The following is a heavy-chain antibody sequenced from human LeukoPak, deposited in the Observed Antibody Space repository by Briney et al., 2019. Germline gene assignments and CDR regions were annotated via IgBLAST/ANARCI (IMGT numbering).Heavy chain of an antibody. CDR3: AKAMYYYDSSGRDY. Sequence: GGSLRLSCAASVFTFSSYGMSCVRQAPGKGLEWVSAISGSGGSTYYADSVKGRFTISRDNSKNTLYLQMNSLRAEHTAVYYCAKAMYYYDSSGRDYWGQGTLVTVSS. D-gene: IGHD3-22*01. CDR2: ISGSGGST. CDR1: VFTFSSYG. V-gene: IGHV3-23*01. J-gene: IGHJ4*02.